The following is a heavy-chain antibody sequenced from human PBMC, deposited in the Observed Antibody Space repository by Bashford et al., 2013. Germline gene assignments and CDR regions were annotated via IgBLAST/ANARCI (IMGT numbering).Heavy chain of an antibody. Sequence: SETLSLTCTVSGGSVTSGIYYWTWIRQPPGKTFEYIGYSHYSGSATYDPSLKSRVSMSIDSSKNQFSLKLTSVTAADTAVYYCARDDRGWFDHWGLGTLVTVSS. CDR2: SHYSGSA. V-gene: IGHV4-61*01. CDR1: GGSVTSGIYY. CDR3: ARDDRGWFDH. J-gene: IGHJ5*02.